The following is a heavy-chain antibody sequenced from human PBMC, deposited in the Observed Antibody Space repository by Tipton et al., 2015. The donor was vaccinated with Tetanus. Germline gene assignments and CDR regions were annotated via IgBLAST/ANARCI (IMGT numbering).Heavy chain of an antibody. D-gene: IGHD5-12*01. Sequence: TLSLTCTVSGGSISSYYWSWIRQPPGKGLEWIGYIYYSGSTNYNPSLKSRVTISVDTSKNQFSLKLSSVTAADTAVYYCARGGFGYSGYHFYGYWGQGTLVTVSS. J-gene: IGHJ4*02. CDR3: ARGGFGYSGYHFYGY. CDR2: IYYSGST. CDR1: GGSISSYY. V-gene: IGHV4-59*01.